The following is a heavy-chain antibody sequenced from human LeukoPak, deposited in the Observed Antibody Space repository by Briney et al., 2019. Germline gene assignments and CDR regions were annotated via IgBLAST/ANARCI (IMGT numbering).Heavy chain of an antibody. V-gene: IGHV1-2*02. CDR2: INPNSGGT. Sequence: ASVKVSCKTSGYTFTGYYMHWVRQAPGQGLEWMGWINPNSGGTNYAQKFQGRVTMTRDTSISTAYMELTRLRSDDTAGYYCARYGSGWYFDLGGRGTLVTVSS. J-gene: IGHJ2*01. CDR3: ARYGSGWYFDL. D-gene: IGHD6-19*01. CDR1: GYTFTGYY.